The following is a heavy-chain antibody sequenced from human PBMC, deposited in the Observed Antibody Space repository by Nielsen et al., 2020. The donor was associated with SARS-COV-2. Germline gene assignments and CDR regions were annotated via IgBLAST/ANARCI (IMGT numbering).Heavy chain of an antibody. CDR3: ARYAVVVVAAKNLTFVQKN. D-gene: IGHD2-15*01. CDR2: IYYSGST. CDR1: GGSISSSSYY. V-gene: IGHV4-39*01. Sequence: SETLSLTCTVSGGSISSSSYYWGWIRQPPGKGLEWIGSIYYSGSTYYNPSLKSRVTISVDTSKNQFSLKLSSVTAADTAVYYCARYAVVVVAAKNLTFVQKNWGQGTLVTVSS. J-gene: IGHJ4*02.